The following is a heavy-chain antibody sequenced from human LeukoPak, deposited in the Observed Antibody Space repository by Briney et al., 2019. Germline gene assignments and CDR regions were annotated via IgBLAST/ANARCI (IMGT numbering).Heavy chain of an antibody. CDR3: AKEMSSRYSGTFAY. V-gene: IGHV3-23*01. CDR2: ISGSNST. Sequence: PGGSLRLSCAASGFTFSNYAMSWVRRAPGKGLEWVSTISGSNSTYYADSVKGRFTISRDNSKNTLSLQMNSLRVEDTAVYYCAKEMSSRYSGTFAYWGRGTLVTVSS. J-gene: IGHJ4*02. CDR1: GFTFSNYA. D-gene: IGHD1-26*01.